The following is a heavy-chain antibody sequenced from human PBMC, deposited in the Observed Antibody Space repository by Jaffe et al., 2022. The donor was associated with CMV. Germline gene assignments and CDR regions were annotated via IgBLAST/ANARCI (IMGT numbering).Heavy chain of an antibody. Sequence: QVQLLESGPGLVKPSETLSLTCTVSGGSISGYYWSWIRQPPGKGLEWIASIYSSGSTNYNPSLKSRVTILVDTSKNQFSLKLRSVTAADTAVYFCARARDDYVYWGESLSYFDYWGQGTLVTVSS. V-gene: IGHV4-59*01. J-gene: IGHJ4*02. CDR3: ARARDDYVYWGESLSYFDY. D-gene: IGHD3-16*01. CDR2: IYSSGST. CDR1: GGSISGYY.